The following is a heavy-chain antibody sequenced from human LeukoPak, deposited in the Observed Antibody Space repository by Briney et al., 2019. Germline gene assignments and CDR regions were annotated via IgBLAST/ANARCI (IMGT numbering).Heavy chain of an antibody. Sequence: GASVKVSCKASGYTFTSYYMHWVRQAPGQGLEWMGIINPSGGSTIYAQKFQGRVNMTRDTSTSIAYMELSSLRSEDTAVYYCARGESRYGDYGPPYFDYWGQGTLVTVSS. V-gene: IGHV1-46*01. D-gene: IGHD4-17*01. CDR1: GYTFTSYY. J-gene: IGHJ4*02. CDR3: ARGESRYGDYGPPYFDY. CDR2: INPSGGST.